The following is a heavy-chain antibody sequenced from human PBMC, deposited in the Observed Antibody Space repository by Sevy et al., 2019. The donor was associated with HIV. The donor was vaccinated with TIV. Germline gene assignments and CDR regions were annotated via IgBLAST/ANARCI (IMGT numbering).Heavy chain of an antibody. CDR3: AKALNPALESMIEVIFPTLKGFDV. CDR1: GFTFNTHA. J-gene: IGHJ3*01. V-gene: IGHV3-23*01. CDR2: ISGPGYST. D-gene: IGHD3-22*01. Sequence: GGSLRLSCAASGFTFNTHAMNWVRQAPGKGLEWVSVISGPGYSTHYAESVKGRFTISRDNSKNTLYLQMNSLRADDTAVYYCAKALNPALESMIEVIFPTLKGFDVWGQGTMVTVSS.